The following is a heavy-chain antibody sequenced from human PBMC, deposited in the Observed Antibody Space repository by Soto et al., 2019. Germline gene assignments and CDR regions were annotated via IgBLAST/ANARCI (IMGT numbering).Heavy chain of an antibody. CDR1: GFTFSGSG. V-gene: IGHV3-33*01. CDR2: IWNDGSKK. Sequence: QVQLMESGGGVVQPGRSLRLSCAASGFTFSGSGMHWVRQAPGKGLEWVAVIWNDGSKKYYADSVKGRFTISRDNSKNTLFLQMNSLRVEDTGVYYCARASIVVVVAAVDYWGQGTLVSVSS. D-gene: IGHD2-15*01. J-gene: IGHJ4*02. CDR3: ARASIVVVVAAVDY.